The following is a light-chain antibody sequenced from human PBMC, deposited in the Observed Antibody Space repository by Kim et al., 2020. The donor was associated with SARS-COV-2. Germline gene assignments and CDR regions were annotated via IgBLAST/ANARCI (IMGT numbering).Light chain of an antibody. J-gene: IGKJ4*01. CDR1: QSLLYNSNNKNY. CDR2: WAS. Sequence: DIVMAQSPDSLAVSLGERATINCKSSQSLLYNSNNKNYLAWYQQKPGQPPRLLIYWASTRESGDPDRFSGSGSGTDFTLTINSLHTEDVAVYYCQQYYSALVTFGGGTKVDIK. CDR3: QQYYSALVT. V-gene: IGKV4-1*01.